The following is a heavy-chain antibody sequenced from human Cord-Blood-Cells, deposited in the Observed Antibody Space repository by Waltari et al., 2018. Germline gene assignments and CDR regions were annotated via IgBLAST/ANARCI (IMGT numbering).Heavy chain of an antibody. CDR2: IIPILGIA. V-gene: IGHV1-69*09. J-gene: IGHJ3*02. Sequence: QVQLVQSGAEVKKPGSSVKVSCKASGGTFSSSAISWVRQAPGQGLEWMGRIIPILGIANYAQKFQGRVTITADKSTSTAYMELSSLRSEDTAVYYCARDYGDYVVGFDIWGQGTMITVSS. CDR1: GGTFSSSA. CDR3: ARDYGDYVVGFDI. D-gene: IGHD4-17*01.